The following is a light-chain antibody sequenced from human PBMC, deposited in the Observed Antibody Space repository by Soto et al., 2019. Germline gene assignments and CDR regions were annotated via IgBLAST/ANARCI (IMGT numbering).Light chain of an antibody. J-gene: IGKJ1*01. CDR1: QSVSNN. CDR3: QQYNNWPSWT. V-gene: IGKV3-15*01. CDR2: GAS. Sequence: EIVLTQSPGTLSLSPGERATLSCRAIQSVSNNYLAWYQQKPGQAPRLLIYGASTRATGIPARFSGSGSGTEFTLTISSLQSEDFAVYYCQQYNNWPSWTFGQGTKVDI.